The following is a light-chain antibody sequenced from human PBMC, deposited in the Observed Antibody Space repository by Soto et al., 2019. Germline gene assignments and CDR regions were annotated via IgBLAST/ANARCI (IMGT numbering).Light chain of an antibody. CDR3: QQYNDWPPLT. J-gene: IGKJ4*01. CDR1: QSVRTN. Sequence: IVITQSPATRSCGPVDRATLSCRASQSVRTNLAWYQVTPGQTPRLLIYDASTRATGVPARFSGTGSGTDFTLTTRSLQSDDFAVYYCQQYNDWPPLTFGGGTKVDIK. V-gene: IGKV3-15*01. CDR2: DAS.